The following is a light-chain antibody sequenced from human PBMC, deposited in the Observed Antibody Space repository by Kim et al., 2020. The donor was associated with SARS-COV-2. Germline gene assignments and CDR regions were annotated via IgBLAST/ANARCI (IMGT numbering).Light chain of an antibody. Sequence: PAHISSRSSQSLACRDGNISFNWFHKRPGQSPRRLIYKVSKRDSGVPDRFSGSGSGTDFTLQISRVEAEDVGVYYCMQGTHWPFTFGPGTKVDIK. CDR2: KVS. J-gene: IGKJ3*01. V-gene: IGKV2-30*01. CDR1: QSLACRDGNIS. CDR3: MQGTHWPFT.